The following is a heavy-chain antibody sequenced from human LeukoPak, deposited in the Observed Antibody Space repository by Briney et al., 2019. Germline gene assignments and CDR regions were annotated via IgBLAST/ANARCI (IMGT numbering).Heavy chain of an antibody. Sequence: GGSLRLSGAASRFTFSSSWMAWVRQAPGKGLEWVATIKEDGSQKYYVDFVKGRFTISRDNAKNSLFLQMNSLRVEDTAVYFCVRNLAYDSFDIWGQGTMVTVSS. CDR3: VRNLAYDSFDI. V-gene: IGHV3-7*01. CDR2: IKEDGSQK. J-gene: IGHJ3*02. D-gene: IGHD3-16*01. CDR1: RFTFSSSW.